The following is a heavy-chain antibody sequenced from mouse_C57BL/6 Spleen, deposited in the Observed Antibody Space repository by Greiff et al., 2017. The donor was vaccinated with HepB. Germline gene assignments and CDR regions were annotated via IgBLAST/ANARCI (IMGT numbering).Heavy chain of an antibody. CDR2: ISDGGSYT. Sequence: VQLKESGGGLVKPGGSLKLSCAASGFTFSSYAMSWVRQTPEKRLEWVATISDGGSYTYYPDNVKGRFTISRDNAKNNLYLQMSHLKSEDTAMYYCARDRGYDPPYAMDYWGQGTSVTVSS. CDR1: GFTFSSYA. J-gene: IGHJ4*01. V-gene: IGHV5-4*01. CDR3: ARDRGYDPPYAMDY. D-gene: IGHD2-2*01.